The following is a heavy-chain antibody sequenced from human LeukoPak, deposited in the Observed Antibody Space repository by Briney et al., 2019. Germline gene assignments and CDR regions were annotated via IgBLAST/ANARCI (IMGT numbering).Heavy chain of an antibody. CDR1: GFTFTNYA. D-gene: IGHD1-26*01. J-gene: IGHJ6*02. Sequence: ASVKVSCKASGFTFTNYAISWVRQAPGQGLEWLAWISVDNGNTNYAQKLQGRVTMTTDTSTSTAYMELRSLRSDDTAVYYCARESGSYYYYGMDVWGQGTTVTVSS. CDR3: ARESGSYYYYGMDV. V-gene: IGHV1-18*01. CDR2: ISVDNGNT.